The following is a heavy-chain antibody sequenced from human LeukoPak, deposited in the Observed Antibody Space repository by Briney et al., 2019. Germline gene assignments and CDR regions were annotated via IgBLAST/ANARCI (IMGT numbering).Heavy chain of an antibody. CDR2: INHSGIT. D-gene: IGHD3-10*01. V-gene: IGHV4-34*01. Sequence: SETLSLTCTVYGGSFSGLYWSWIRQPPGKGLEWIGEINHSGITNYSPSLQSRVTISVDTSKNQFSLNLTSVTAADRAVYYCARGQRRLPMLRGVGPQIWFDPWGQGTLVTVSS. J-gene: IGHJ5*02. CDR1: GGSFSGLY. CDR3: ARGQRRLPMLRGVGPQIWFDP.